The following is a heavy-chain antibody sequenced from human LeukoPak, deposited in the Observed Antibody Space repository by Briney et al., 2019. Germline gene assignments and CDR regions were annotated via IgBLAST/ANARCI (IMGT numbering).Heavy chain of an antibody. D-gene: IGHD2-2*01. CDR1: GGSISSYY. J-gene: IGHJ4*02. V-gene: IGHV4-59*01. CDR3: ARDLGYCSSTSCHDY. Sequence: PSETLSLTCTVSGGSISSYYWSWIRQPPGKGLEWIGYIYYSGSTNYNPSLKSRVTISVDTSKNQFSLKLSSVTAADTAVYYCARDLGYCSSTSCHDYWGQGTLVTVSS. CDR2: IYYSGST.